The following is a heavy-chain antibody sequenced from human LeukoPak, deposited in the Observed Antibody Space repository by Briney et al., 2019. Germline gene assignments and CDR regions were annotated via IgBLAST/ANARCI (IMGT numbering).Heavy chain of an antibody. V-gene: IGHV4-59*08. CDR2: IYYTGST. Sequence: SETLSLTCTVSGASISGYYWSWIRQPPGKGLEWIGYIYYTGSTNYNPSLKSRVTISADTSKNQFSLTLGSVSATDTAVYYCVSPRGFSYGYFDYWGQGTLVTVSS. J-gene: IGHJ4*02. CDR3: VSPRGFSYGYFDY. CDR1: GASISGYY. D-gene: IGHD5-18*01.